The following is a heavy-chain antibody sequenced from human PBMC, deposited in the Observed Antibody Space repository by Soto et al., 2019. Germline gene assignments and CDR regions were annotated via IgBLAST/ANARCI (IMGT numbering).Heavy chain of an antibody. V-gene: IGHV1-69*06. Sequence: SVKVSCKASGGTFSSYAISWVRQAPGQGLEWMGGIIPIFGTANYAQKFQGRVTITADKSTSTAYMELSSLRSEDTAVYYCRVSYYYYCMDVWGQGTTVTVSS. CDR2: IIPIFGTA. J-gene: IGHJ6*02. CDR1: GGTFSSYA. CDR3: RVSYYYYCMDV.